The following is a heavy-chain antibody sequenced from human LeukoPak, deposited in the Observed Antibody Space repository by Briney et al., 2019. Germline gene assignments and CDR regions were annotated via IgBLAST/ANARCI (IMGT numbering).Heavy chain of an antibody. CDR1: GLAFSGSA. CDR2: SSASSSDV. V-gene: IGHV3-48*01. CDR3: ARGRDHAFDI. J-gene: IGHJ3*02. Sequence: GVSLRLSCAASGLAFSGSAMNWVRQTPGKGLEWLSYSSASSSDVYYADSVKSRFTISRDNAKSSLYLQMNSLTAEDTAIYFCARGRDHAFDIWGQGTRVTVSS.